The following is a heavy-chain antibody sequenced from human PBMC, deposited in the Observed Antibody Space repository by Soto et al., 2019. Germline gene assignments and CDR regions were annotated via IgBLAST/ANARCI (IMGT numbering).Heavy chain of an antibody. V-gene: IGHV3-48*02. CDR1: GFTFSSYS. CDR2: ISSSSSTI. D-gene: IGHD3-16*02. Sequence: EVQLVESGGGLVQPGGSLRLSCAASGFTFSSYSMNWVRQAPGKGLEWVSYISSSSSTIYYADSVKGRFTISRDNAKNSLYLQMNSLRDEDTAVYYCARYPGSLRLGELSLYYYFDYWGQGTLVTVSS. J-gene: IGHJ4*02. CDR3: ARYPGSLRLGELSLYYYFDY.